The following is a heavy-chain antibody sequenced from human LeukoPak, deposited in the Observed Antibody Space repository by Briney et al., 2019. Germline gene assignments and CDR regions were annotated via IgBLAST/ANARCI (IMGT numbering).Heavy chain of an antibody. CDR1: GFTFSSCW. CDR2: IKEDGNKK. J-gene: IGHJ4*02. V-gene: IGHV3-7*03. CDR3: ATPLDYYDSSGYHQGGD. D-gene: IGHD3-22*01. Sequence: GGSLRLSCAASGFTFSSCWMTWVRQAPGKGLEWVANIKEDGNKKNYVDSVKGRFTIFRDNAKNSLYLQMNSLRAEDTAVYYCATPLDYYDSSGYHQGGDWGQGTLVTVSS.